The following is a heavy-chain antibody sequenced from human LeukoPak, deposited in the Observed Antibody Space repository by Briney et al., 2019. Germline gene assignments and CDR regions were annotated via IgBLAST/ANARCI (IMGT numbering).Heavy chain of an antibody. CDR3: ARDGYKNLDY. V-gene: IGHV3-64*01. D-gene: IGHD5-24*01. Sequence: GGSLRLSCAASGFSFSSYAMHWVRQAPGKGLECVSSISSIRGTTYYANSVKGRFTISRDNSKNTLYLQMGSLRAEDMAVYYCARDGYKNLDYWGQGTLVTVSS. J-gene: IGHJ4*02. CDR1: GFSFSSYA. CDR2: ISSIRGTT.